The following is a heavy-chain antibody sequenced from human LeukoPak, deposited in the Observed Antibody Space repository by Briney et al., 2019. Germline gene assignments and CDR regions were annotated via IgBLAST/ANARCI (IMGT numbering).Heavy chain of an antibody. J-gene: IGHJ3*02. V-gene: IGHV4-4*07. CDR1: GGSLNSYD. CDR3: ARDRLSSGWYLEDAFDI. D-gene: IGHD6-19*01. CDR2: INTSGST. Sequence: RSDTQSLTCTLSGGSLNSYDESWIRHPAGEGLEWIGCINTSGSTNYSPSLKSRVTMSVDTSKNKFSLKLSSVTAADTAVYYCARDRLSSGWYLEDAFDIWGQGTMVTVSS.